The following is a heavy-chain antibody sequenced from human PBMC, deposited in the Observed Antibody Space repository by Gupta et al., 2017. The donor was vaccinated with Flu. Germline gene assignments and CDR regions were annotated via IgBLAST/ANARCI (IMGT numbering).Heavy chain of an antibody. J-gene: IGHJ6*02. CDR2: IRSIGYGGTA. Sequence: EVQLMESGGGLVQPGRSLRLSCTASGFTFGDYALTWVRQGPGKGLEWVGFIRSIGYGGTAEYAASVKGRFTISRDDSKSIAYLQMSSLKVEDTAVYYCSRLYPGHCPRNRCWGDYFQDGMDVWGRGSAVTVSS. D-gene: IGHD2-2*03. V-gene: IGHV3-49*04. CDR3: SRLYPGHCPRNRCWGDYFQDGMDV. CDR1: GFTFGDYA.